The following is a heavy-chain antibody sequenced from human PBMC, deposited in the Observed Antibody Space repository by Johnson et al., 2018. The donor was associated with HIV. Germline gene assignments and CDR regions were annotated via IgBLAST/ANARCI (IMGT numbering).Heavy chain of an antibody. V-gene: IGHV3-7*05. CDR2: IKQDGSEK. J-gene: IGHJ3*02. D-gene: IGHD1-26*01. Sequence: VQLVESGGGLVQPGGSLRLSCAASGFTFSSYWMSWVRQAPGKGLEWVANIKQDGSEKYYVDSVKGRFIISRDNAKTSLYLQMNSLRAEDTAVYYCARSNSGSYLHAFDIWGQGTMVTFSS. CDR3: ARSNSGSYLHAFDI. CDR1: GFTFSSYW.